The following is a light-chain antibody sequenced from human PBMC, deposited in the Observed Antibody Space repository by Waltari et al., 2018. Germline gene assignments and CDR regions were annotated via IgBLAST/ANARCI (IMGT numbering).Light chain of an antibody. V-gene: IGLV2-23*01. CDR3: CSYAGGATLL. CDR2: EGS. CDR1: SSAVGEYNL. Sequence: SALTQPASVPGSPGPAITLPRTGTSSAVGEYNLDSWYQQHPGKAPQLLIYEGSQRPSGVSTRFSGSKSGSTASLTISGLQAEDEAEYYCCSYAGGATLLFGGGTKLTVL. J-gene: IGLJ2*01.